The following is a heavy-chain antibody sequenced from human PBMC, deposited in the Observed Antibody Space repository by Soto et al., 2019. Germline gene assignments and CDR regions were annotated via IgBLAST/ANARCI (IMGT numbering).Heavy chain of an antibody. Sequence: ASVKVSCKASGYTFTGYYMHWVRQAPGQGLEWMGWINPNSGGTNYAQKFQGWVTMTRDTSISTAYMELSRLRSDDTAVYYCARDLEWIRSHYYYYYGMDVWGQGTTVTVSS. V-gene: IGHV1-2*04. J-gene: IGHJ6*02. CDR3: ARDLEWIRSHYYYYYGMDV. CDR2: INPNSGGT. CDR1: GYTFTGYY. D-gene: IGHD5-12*01.